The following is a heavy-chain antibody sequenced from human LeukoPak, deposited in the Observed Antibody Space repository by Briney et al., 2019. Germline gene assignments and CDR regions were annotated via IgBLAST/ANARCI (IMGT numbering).Heavy chain of an antibody. Sequence: SVKVSCKASGGTFSSYAISWVRQAPGQGLEWMGRIIPILGIANYAQKFQGRVTITADKSTSTAYMELSSLRSEDTAVYYCARDDYSGNSGGYWGQGTLVTVSS. J-gene: IGHJ4*02. D-gene: IGHD4-4*01. CDR3: ARDDYSGNSGGY. V-gene: IGHV1-69*04. CDR2: IIPILGIA. CDR1: GGTFSSYA.